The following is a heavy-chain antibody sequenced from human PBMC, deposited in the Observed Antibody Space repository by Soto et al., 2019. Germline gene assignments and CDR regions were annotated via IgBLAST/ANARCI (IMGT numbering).Heavy chain of an antibody. CDR2: LTSRGTT. J-gene: IGHJ4*02. CDR1: GFTFSDYS. CDR3: AKRATTVPTPGNYFDC. Sequence: EVQLLESGGGLVQPGGSRRLSCAASGFTFSDYSMTWVRQAPVRGLEWVSTLTSRGTTFYADYVKGRFTISRDNSKNTLSLQMHSRRTEDTALYYCAKRATTVPTPGNYFDCWGQGTLVTVSS. D-gene: IGHD2-15*01. V-gene: IGHV3-23*01.